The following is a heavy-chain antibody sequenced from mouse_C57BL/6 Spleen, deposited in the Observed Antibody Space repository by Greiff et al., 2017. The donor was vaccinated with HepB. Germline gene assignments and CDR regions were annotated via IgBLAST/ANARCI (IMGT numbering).Heavy chain of an antibody. CDR1: GYTFTSYW. J-gene: IGHJ3*01. V-gene: IGHV1-50*01. CDR2: IDPSDSYT. CDR3: AKRRDRAWFAY. D-gene: IGHD3-3*01. Sequence: QVHVKQPGAELVKPGASVKLSCKASGYTFTSYWMQWVNQRPGQGLEWIGEIDPSDSYTNYNQKFKGKATLTVDTSSSTAYMQLSSLTSEDSAVYYCAKRRDRAWFAYWGQGTLVTVSA.